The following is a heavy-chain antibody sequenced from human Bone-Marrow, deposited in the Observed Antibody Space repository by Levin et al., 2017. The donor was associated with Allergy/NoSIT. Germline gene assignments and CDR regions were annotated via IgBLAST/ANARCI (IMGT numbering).Heavy chain of an antibody. CDR3: ARGKVYYDSSGYYSRDYDYGMDG. CDR1: GGSFSGYY. CDR2: INHSGST. J-gene: IGHJ6*02. D-gene: IGHD3-22*01. V-gene: IGHV4-34*01. Sequence: SQTLSLTCAVYGGSFSGYYWSWIRQPPGKGLEWIGEINHSGSTNYNPSLKSRVTISVDTSKNQFSLKLSSVTAADTAVYYCARGKVYYDSSGYYSRDYDYGMDGWGQGTTVTVSS.